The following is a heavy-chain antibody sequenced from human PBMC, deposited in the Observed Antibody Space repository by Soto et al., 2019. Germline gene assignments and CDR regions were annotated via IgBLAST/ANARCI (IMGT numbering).Heavy chain of an antibody. J-gene: IGHJ4*02. CDR2: IYWDDDK. V-gene: IGHV2-5*02. Sequence: QITLKESGPTRVKPTQTLTLTCTFSGFSLSTSGVGVGWIRQPPGKALERLALIYWDDDKRYSPSLKSRLTITMDTSKNQVVLTMTNMDPVDTATYYCAHRAGLQGNWNGGYFDFWGQGALVTVSS. CDR1: GFSLSTSGVG. D-gene: IGHD1-1*01. CDR3: AHRAGLQGNWNGGYFDF.